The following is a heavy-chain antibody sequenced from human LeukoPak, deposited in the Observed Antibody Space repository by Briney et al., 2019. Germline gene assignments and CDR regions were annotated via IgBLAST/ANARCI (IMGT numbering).Heavy chain of an antibody. CDR2: IYSGGST. CDR3: ATTVTTGNFDY. CDR1: GFTVSSNY. V-gene: IGHV3-66*01. D-gene: IGHD4-17*01. Sequence: PGGSLRLSCAASGFTVSSNYMSWVRQAPGKGPEWVSVIYSGGSTYYADSVKGRFTISRDNSKNTLYLQMNSLRAEDTAVYYCATTVTTGNFDYWGQGTLVTVSS. J-gene: IGHJ4*02.